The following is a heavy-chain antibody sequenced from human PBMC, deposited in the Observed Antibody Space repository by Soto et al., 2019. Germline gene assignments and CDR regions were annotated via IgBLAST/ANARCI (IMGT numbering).Heavy chain of an antibody. J-gene: IGHJ5*02. CDR2: ISAYNGNT. CDR3: ARERSDFWSGYYTWFDP. V-gene: IGHV1-18*01. Sequence: GALVKVSCKASGYTFTSYGISWVRQAPGQGLEWMGWISAYNGNTNYAQKLQGRVTMTTDTSTSTAYMELRSLRSDDTAAYYCARERSDFWSGYYTWFDPWGQGTLVTVSS. D-gene: IGHD3-3*01. CDR1: GYTFTSYG.